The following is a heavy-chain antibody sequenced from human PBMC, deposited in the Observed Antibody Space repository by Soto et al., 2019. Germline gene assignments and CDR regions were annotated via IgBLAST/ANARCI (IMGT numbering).Heavy chain of an antibody. CDR3: ARDELYCPSTSCYHSFDY. J-gene: IGHJ4*02. V-gene: IGHV1-3*01. CDR1: GYTFTSNA. CDR2: VSAANDNT. Sequence: GASVKVSCKASGYTFTSNAIYWVRQAPGQRLELMGWVSAANDNTRYSQKFQGRVTITRDTSASTAYMELSSLRSEDTAVYYCARDELYCPSTSCYHSFDYWGQGTLVTVSS. D-gene: IGHD2-2*01.